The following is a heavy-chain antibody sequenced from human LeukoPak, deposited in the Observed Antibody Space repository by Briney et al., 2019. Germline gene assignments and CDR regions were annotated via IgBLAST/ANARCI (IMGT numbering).Heavy chain of an antibody. CDR1: GFTFSRNA. D-gene: IGHD4-17*01. CDR2: ISSSGGST. CDR3: AKEGPPGDYDG. Sequence: GGSLRLSCAASGFTFSRNAMGWVRKAPGKGLEWVSAISSSGGSTYYADSVKGRFTISRDNSKNTLYLQMNSLRAEDTAVYYCAKEGPPGDYDGWGQGTLVTVSS. J-gene: IGHJ4*02. V-gene: IGHV3-23*01.